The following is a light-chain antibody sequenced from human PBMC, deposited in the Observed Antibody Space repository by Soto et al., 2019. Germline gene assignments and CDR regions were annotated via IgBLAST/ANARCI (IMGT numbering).Light chain of an antibody. J-gene: IGLJ3*02. V-gene: IGLV2-8*01. CDR1: SSDVGGYNY. CDR2: EVS. Sequence: QSALTQPPSASGSPGQSVTVACTATSSDVGGYNYVSWYQQYPGKAPKLIIYEVSKRPSGVPDRFSGSKSGNTASLTVSGLQAEDEAEYYCSSYADSKHLLFGGGTKLTVL. CDR3: SSYADSKHLL.